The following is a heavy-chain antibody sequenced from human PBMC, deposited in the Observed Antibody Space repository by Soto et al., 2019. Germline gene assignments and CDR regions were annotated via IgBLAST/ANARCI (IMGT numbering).Heavy chain of an antibody. CDR1: GYTFTSYG. J-gene: IGHJ4*02. CDR2: IRAYNGNT. V-gene: IGHV1-18*03. Sequence: QVQLVQSGTEVQKPGASVKVSCKASGYTFTSYGISWVRQAPGQGLEWMGWIRAYNGNTNYAQKLQGRVTMTTDTTTSTAYMEPRSPRTDDMVVYFCAKSATPADYWGQGTLVTVS. CDR3: AKSATPADY.